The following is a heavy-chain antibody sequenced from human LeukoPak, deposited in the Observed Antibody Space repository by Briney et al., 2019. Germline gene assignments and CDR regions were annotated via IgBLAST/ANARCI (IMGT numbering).Heavy chain of an antibody. D-gene: IGHD2-21*01. J-gene: IGHJ5*02. CDR1: RGSLSASSHY. Sequence: SETLSLTCSVSRGSLSASSHYWAWVRQPPGKGLEWIGSVYYTGSIRYNTSLKSRVTISVDMSKNDLFLKMNSVTAADTAFYYCARRDYRAWIDPWGQGILVTVSP. V-gene: IGHV4-39*01. CDR2: VYYTGSI. CDR3: ARRDYRAWIDP.